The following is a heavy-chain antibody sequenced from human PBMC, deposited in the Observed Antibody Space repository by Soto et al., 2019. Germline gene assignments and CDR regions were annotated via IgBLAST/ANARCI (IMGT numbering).Heavy chain of an antibody. D-gene: IGHD2-2*01. CDR3: ARSQGSSTSLEIYYYYYYGMGV. CDR2: IIPISGTA. V-gene: IGHV1-69*01. J-gene: IGHJ6*02. CDR1: GGTFSSYA. Sequence: QGQLVQSGAEVKKPGSSVKVSCKASGGTFSSYAISWVRQAPGQGLEWMGGIIPISGTANYAQKFQGRVTSTADESTSTAYVELSSTRSEDTAVYYCARSQGSSTSLEIYYYYYYGMGVWGQGTTVTVSS.